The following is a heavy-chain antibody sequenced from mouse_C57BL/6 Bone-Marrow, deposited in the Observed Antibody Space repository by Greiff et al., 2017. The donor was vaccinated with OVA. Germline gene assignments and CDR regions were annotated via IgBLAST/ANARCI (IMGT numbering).Heavy chain of an antibody. CDR1: GFNIKDDY. D-gene: IGHD2-4*01. CDR3: TTIYYDYDGDWYVDV. Sequence: VQLQQSGAELVRPGASVKLSCTASGFNIKDDYMHWVKQRPEQGLEWIGWIDPENGDTEYASKFQGKATITADTSSNTAYLQLSSLTSEDTAVYYCTTIYYDYDGDWYVDVWGTGTTVTVSS. CDR2: IDPENGDT. V-gene: IGHV14-4*01. J-gene: IGHJ1*03.